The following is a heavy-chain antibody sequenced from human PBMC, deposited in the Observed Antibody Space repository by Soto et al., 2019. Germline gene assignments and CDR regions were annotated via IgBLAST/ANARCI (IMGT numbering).Heavy chain of an antibody. CDR1: GTFISTTSYY. CDR2: VYYTGST. V-gene: IGHV4-39*01. D-gene: IGHD6-19*01. CDR3: ARQDGSRGC. Sequence: SETLSLTCSVSGTFISTTSYYWGWIRQPPGKRLEWIGSVYYTGSTYYNPSLKSRVTISVDTSRNQFSLELTSVTAADTAVYYCARQDGSRGCWGQGTLVTVSS. J-gene: IGHJ4*02.